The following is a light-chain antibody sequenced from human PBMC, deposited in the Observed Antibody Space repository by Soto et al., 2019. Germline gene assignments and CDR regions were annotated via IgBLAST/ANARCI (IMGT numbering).Light chain of an antibody. V-gene: IGKV3-11*01. CDR1: QSVSSH. Sequence: EIVLTQSPATLSLSPGERAALSCRASQSVSSHLAWYQQKPGQAPRLLIYDASNRATGIPARFSGSGSGTDVTLIISRLEPEDLAVYYCQQRSNWPLTFGGGTKVEIK. CDR2: DAS. CDR3: QQRSNWPLT. J-gene: IGKJ4*01.